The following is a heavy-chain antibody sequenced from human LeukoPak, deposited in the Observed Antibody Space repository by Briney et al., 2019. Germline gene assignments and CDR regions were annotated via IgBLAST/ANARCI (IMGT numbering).Heavy chain of an antibody. Sequence: SETLSLTCTVSGASISSYYWSWIRQPAGKGLEWIGRIYTSGSTNYNPSLKSRVTMSVDTSKNQFSLKLRSVTAADTAVYYCAELGITMIGGVWGKGTTVTISS. D-gene: IGHD3-10*01. J-gene: IGHJ6*04. CDR1: GASISSYY. CDR2: IYTSGST. CDR3: AELGITMIGGV. V-gene: IGHV4-4*07.